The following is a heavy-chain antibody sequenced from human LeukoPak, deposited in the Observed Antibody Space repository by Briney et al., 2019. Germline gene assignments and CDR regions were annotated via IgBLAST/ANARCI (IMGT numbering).Heavy chain of an antibody. D-gene: IGHD5-12*01. Sequence: ASVKVSCKASGYTFTSYYMHWVRQAPGQGLEWMGIINPSGGSTSYAQKFQGRVTMTRDTSTSTVYMELSSLRSEDTAVYYCAAKYSGYGGIDYWGQGTLVTVSS. V-gene: IGHV1-46*01. J-gene: IGHJ4*02. CDR3: AAKYSGYGGIDY. CDR1: GYTFTSYY. CDR2: INPSGGST.